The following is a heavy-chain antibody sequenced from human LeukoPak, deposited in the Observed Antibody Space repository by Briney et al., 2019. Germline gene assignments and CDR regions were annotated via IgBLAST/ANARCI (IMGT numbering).Heavy chain of an antibody. J-gene: IGHJ4*02. V-gene: IGHV3-66*03. Sequence: GGSLRLSCAASEFSVGSNYMTWVRQAPGKGLEWVSLIYSSGSTYYAASVKGRFTISRDNSKNTLNLQMNSLRAEDTAVYYCAKDPTHFRVWDDYDSNVLNSWGQGTLVTVSS. D-gene: IGHD3-22*01. CDR3: AKDPTHFRVWDDYDSNVLNS. CDR1: EFSVGSNY. CDR2: IYSSGST.